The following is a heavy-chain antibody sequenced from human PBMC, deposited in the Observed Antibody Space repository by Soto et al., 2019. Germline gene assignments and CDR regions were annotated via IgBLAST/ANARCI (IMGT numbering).Heavy chain of an antibody. CDR1: EFTFSTYA. Sequence: LRLSCAASEFTFSTYAMSWVRQAPGKGLEWVSAISGSGGSTYYADSVKGRFTISRDTSKNTLYLQMNSLRAEDTALYYCAKSYSSNWYDYFDYWGQGTLVTVSS. J-gene: IGHJ4*02. CDR2: ISGSGGST. D-gene: IGHD6-13*01. V-gene: IGHV3-23*01. CDR3: AKSYSSNWYDYFDY.